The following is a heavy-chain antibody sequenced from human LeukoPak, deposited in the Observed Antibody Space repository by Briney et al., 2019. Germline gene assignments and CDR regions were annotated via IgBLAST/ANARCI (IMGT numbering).Heavy chain of an antibody. CDR1: GGSISGSSYY. Sequence: SETLSLTCTVSGGSISGSSYYWGWIRQPPGKGLEWIGSIYYSGSTYYNPSLKSRVTISVDTSKNQFSLKLSSVTAADTAVYYCARDSSSWETRLRVAFDIWGQGTMVTVSS. CDR2: IYYSGST. J-gene: IGHJ3*02. D-gene: IGHD6-13*01. V-gene: IGHV4-39*07. CDR3: ARDSSSWETRLRVAFDI.